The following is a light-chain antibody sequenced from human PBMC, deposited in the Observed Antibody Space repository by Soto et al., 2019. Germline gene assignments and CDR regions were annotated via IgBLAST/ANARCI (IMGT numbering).Light chain of an antibody. CDR3: CSYAGTYSYV. V-gene: IGLV2-11*01. CDR2: DVY. CDR1: SGDVGGYNF. J-gene: IGLJ1*01. Sequence: LTQPRSVSGSPGQSVTISCTGTSGDVGGYNFVSWHQHHPGKAPKLIIYDVYKRPSGVPDRFSASKSGNTASLTISGLQAEDEADYYCCSYAGTYSYVFGPGTKVTVL.